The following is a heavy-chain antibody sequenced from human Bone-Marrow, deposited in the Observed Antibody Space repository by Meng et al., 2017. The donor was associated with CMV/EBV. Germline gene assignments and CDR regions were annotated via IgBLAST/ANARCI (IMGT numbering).Heavy chain of an antibody. CDR1: GYSLTTYW. Sequence: GESLKISCKGSGYSLTTYWIGWVRQMPGKGLEWMGIIYPGDSDTRYSPSFQGQVTISADKSISTAYLQWSSLKASDTAMYYCARLGAAYYYDSSGDYSFFDYWGQGTLVTVSS. CDR3: ARLGAAYYYDSSGDYSFFDY. V-gene: IGHV5-51*01. D-gene: IGHD3-22*01. CDR2: IYPGDSDT. J-gene: IGHJ4*02.